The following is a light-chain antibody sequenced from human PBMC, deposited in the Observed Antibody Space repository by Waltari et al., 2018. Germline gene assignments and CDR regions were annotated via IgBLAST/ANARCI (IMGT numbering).Light chain of an antibody. CDR3: QQYYSTPLT. Sequence: EIVMTQSPTTLSVSPGDTVTLSCRASQSVAVNLAWYQQKPGQPPRLFIYGPSTRATGVPARFSGSGSGTEFTLTISSLQSEDFAVYYCQQYYSTPLTFGGGTKVEIK. J-gene: IGKJ4*01. CDR2: GPS. CDR1: QSVAVN. V-gene: IGKV3-15*01.